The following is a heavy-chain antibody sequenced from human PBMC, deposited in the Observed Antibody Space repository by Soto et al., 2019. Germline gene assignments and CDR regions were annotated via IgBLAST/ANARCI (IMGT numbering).Heavy chain of an antibody. J-gene: IGHJ4*02. CDR3: ARDAYSYGRYYYFDY. CDR1: GGSISSGGYY. CDR2: IYYSGST. D-gene: IGHD5-18*01. Sequence: QVQLQESGPGLVKPSQTLSLTCTVSGGSISSGGYYWSWIRQHPGKGLEWIGYIYYSGSTYYNPSLSSRVTISVDTSKNQFSLKLSSVTAADTAVYYCARDAYSYGRYYYFDYWGQGTLVTVSS. V-gene: IGHV4-31*03.